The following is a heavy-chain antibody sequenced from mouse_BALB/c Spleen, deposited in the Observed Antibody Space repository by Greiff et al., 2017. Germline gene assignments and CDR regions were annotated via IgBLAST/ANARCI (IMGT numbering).Heavy chain of an antibody. CDR2: IYPGDGDT. Sequence: VKLMESGAELVRPGSSVKISCKASGYAFSSYWMNWVKQRPGQGLEWIGQIYPGDGDTNYNGKFKGKATLTADKSSSTAYMQLSSLTSEDSAVYFCAREPITTASYFDVWGAGTTVTVSS. D-gene: IGHD1-1*01. J-gene: IGHJ1*01. CDR3: AREPITTASYFDV. CDR1: GYAFSSYW. V-gene: IGHV1-80*01.